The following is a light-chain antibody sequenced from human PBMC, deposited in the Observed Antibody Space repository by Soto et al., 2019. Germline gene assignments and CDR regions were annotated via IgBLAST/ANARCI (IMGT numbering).Light chain of an antibody. J-gene: IGKJ3*01. CDR2: AAS. CDR3: QQTYSSTFT. CDR1: QSISSY. Sequence: DIQMTQSPSSLSASIGDRVTITCRASQSISSYLNWYQQKPGKAPRLLIYAASSLQSGVPSRFSGSGSGTDFSLTVSSVQRDDFANYYCQQTYSSTFTFGPGTTVEFK. V-gene: IGKV1-39*01.